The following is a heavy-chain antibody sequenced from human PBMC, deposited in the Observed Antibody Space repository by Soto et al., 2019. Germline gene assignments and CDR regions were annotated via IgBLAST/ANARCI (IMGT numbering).Heavy chain of an antibody. CDR3: ARGNYYDSSGYYDY. CDR2: IYYSGST. CDR1: GGSFSSYY. V-gene: IGHV4-59*01. D-gene: IGHD3-22*01. J-gene: IGHJ4*02. Sequence: LEPLSLTSTVSGGSFSSYYWSWIRQPPGKGLEWIGYIYYSGSTNYNPSLKSRVTISVDTSKNQFSLKLSSVTAADTAVYYCARGNYYDSSGYYDYWGQGTLVTVSS.